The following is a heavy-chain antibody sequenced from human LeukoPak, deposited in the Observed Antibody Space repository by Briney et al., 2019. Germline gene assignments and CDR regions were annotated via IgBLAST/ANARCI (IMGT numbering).Heavy chain of an antibody. V-gene: IGHV3-7*01. CDR3: ARDVGDL. CDR1: GFTFSTYW. Sequence: GGSLRLSCAPSGFTFSTYWMGWVGQARGKGGEWLANINQGGSEKYYVDSVKGRFTISRDNAKNSLFLQMNSLRAEDTAVYYCARDVGDLWGQGTLVTVSS. J-gene: IGHJ4*02. D-gene: IGHD2-21*02. CDR2: INQGGSEK.